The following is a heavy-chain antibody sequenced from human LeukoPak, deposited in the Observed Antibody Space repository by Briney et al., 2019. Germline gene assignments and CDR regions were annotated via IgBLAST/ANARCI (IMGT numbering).Heavy chain of an antibody. CDR2: IYYSGGT. CDR3: AGDSPGGGKFDY. V-gene: IGHV4-59*01. Sequence: SETLSLTCTVSGGSINYYYWMWIRQPPGKGLEWIGYIYYSGGTHYNPSLKSRVTMLVDTSKNQFSLKLTAVTAADTAVYYCAGDSPGGGKFDYWGQGTLVTVSS. CDR1: GGSINYYY. J-gene: IGHJ4*02. D-gene: IGHD3-10*01.